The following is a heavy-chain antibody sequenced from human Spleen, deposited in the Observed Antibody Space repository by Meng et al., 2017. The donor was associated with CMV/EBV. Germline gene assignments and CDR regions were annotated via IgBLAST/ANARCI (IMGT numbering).Heavy chain of an antibody. CDR2: INPFDSST. V-gene: IGHV1-46*01. J-gene: IGHJ4*02. CDR1: GGTFSTYA. D-gene: IGHD5-12*01. Sequence: QVHRVHSGAEVKKPGCSVKVSCKASGGTFSTYAINWVRQAPGQGLEWMGLINPFDSSTDYGRMFRGRVTVTRDTSTSTVYMELSSLRSEDTAIFYCVREGSGYKYFDYWGQGTLVTVSS. CDR3: VREGSGYKYFDY.